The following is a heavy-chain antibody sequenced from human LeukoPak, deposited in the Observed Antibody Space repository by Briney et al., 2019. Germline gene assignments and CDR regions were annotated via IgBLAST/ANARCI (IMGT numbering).Heavy chain of an antibody. CDR2: INPNSGGT. CDR1: GYTFTGYY. V-gene: IGHV1-2*02. Sequence: ASVKVSCKASGYTFTGYYMHWVRQAPGQGLEWMGWINPNSGGTNYAQKPQGRVTMTRDTSISTAYMELSRLRSDDTAVYYCAREYSGYPSPGYRNPYYFDYWGQGTLVTVSS. D-gene: IGHD5-12*01. J-gene: IGHJ4*02. CDR3: AREYSGYPSPGYRNPYYFDY.